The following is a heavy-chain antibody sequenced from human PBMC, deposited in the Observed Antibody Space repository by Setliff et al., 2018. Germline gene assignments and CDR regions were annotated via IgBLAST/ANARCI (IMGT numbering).Heavy chain of an antibody. CDR1: GYTFTNYG. J-gene: IGHJ4*02. CDR3: ARDAGNYDTSENPIFDY. D-gene: IGHD3-22*01. V-gene: IGHV1-18*01. Sequence: ASVKVSCKASGYTFTNYGISWVRQAPGQGLEWMAYINAYNGDTYYAENLQVRVTVSTDTSTTTTYMELRNLRSDDTAVYYCARDAGNYDTSENPIFDYWGQGTLVTVSS. CDR2: INAYNGDT.